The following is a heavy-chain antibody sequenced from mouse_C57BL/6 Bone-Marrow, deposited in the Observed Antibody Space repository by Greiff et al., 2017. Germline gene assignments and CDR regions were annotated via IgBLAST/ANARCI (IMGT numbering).Heavy chain of an antibody. Sequence: EVKLMESGGGLVKPGGSLKLSCAASGFTFSDYGMHWVRQAPEKGLEWVAYISSGSSTIYYADTVKGRFTISRDNAKSTLFLQMTSLRSEDTAMYYCARNYYGGYWGQGTTLTVSS. J-gene: IGHJ2*01. D-gene: IGHD1-1*01. CDR2: ISSGSSTI. CDR1: GFTFSDYG. V-gene: IGHV5-17*01. CDR3: ARNYYGGY.